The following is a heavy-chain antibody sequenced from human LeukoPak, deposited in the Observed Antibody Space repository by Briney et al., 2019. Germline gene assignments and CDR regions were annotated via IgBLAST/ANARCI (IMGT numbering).Heavy chain of an antibody. CDR1: GGSISSGNYY. J-gene: IGHJ5*02. V-gene: IGHV4-61*02. D-gene: IGHD4-17*01. CDR3: ARDGRTTVTVGWFDP. CDR2: IYTSGST. Sequence: SSETLSLTCSVSGGSISSGNYYWGWIRQPPGKGLEWIGRIYTSGSTNYNPSLKSRVTMSVDTSKNQFSLKLTSVTAADTAVYYCARDGRTTVTVGWFDPWGQGTLVTVSS.